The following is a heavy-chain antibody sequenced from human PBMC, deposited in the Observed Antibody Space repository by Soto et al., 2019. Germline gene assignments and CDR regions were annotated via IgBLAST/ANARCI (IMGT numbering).Heavy chain of an antibody. V-gene: IGHV3-23*01. CDR1: GFTFSSDA. D-gene: IGHD2-8*02. CDR2: LDGSGSHT. J-gene: IGHJ4*02. CDR3: VKARYCSNRGYFDY. Sequence: EVQLLESGGGLVQPGGSLRLSCAASGFTFSSDAMSWVRQAPGRGLEWVSSLDGSGSHTFHADSVKGRFTISRDNSKNTVYLQTNSLRAEDTAVYHCVKARYCSNRGYFDYWGQGTVVTVSS.